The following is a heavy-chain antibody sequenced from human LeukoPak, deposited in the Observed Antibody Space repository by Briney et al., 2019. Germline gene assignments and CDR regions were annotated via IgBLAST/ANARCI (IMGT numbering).Heavy chain of an antibody. D-gene: IGHD6-19*01. CDR2: IKQDGSEK. J-gene: IGHJ4*02. V-gene: IGHV3-7*03. CDR3: ARVLIGGLGY. CDR1: GFIFSSYW. Sequence: GGSLRLSCAASGFIFSSYWMSWVRQAPGKGLEWVANIKQDGSEKYYVDSVKGRFTISRDNAKNSLYLQMNSLRAEDTAVYYCARVLIGGLGYWGQGTLVTVSS.